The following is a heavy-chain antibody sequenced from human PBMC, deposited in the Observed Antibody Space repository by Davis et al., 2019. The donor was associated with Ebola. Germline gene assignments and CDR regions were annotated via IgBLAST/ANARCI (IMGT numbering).Heavy chain of an antibody. CDR3: ARQAFMDV. Sequence: AASVKVSCKASGDTFSSYAISWVRQAPGQGLEWMGWINAGNGNTKYSQKFQGRVTITRDTSASTAYMELSSLRFEDTAVYYCARQAFMDVWGQGTTVTVSS. CDR2: INAGNGNT. V-gene: IGHV1-3*01. CDR1: GDTFSSYA. J-gene: IGHJ6*02.